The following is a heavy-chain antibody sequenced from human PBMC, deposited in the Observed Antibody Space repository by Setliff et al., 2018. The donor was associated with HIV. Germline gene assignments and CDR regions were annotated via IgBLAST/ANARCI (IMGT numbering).Heavy chain of an antibody. V-gene: IGHV3-7*01. D-gene: IGHD7-27*01. CDR1: GFTFSSYW. J-gene: IGHJ5*02. Sequence: GGSLRLSCTASGFTFSSYWMTWVRQAPGKGLEWVANIKQDGTETYYVDSVTGRFTISRDNAKNSLYLQMNSLRAEDTAVYYCARVRGDWGSGSRFDPWGQGALVTVSS. CDR2: IKQDGTET. CDR3: ARVRGDWGSGSRFDP.